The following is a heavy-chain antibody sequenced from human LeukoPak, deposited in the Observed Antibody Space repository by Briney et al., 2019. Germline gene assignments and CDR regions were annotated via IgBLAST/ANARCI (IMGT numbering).Heavy chain of an antibody. V-gene: IGHV1-69*01. D-gene: IGHD3-3*01. CDR3: ARGVIDYDFWSGYYKRYYFDS. CDR2: IIPIFGTA. J-gene: IGHJ4*02. Sequence: GASVKVSCKASGGTFSSYAISWVRQAPGQGLEWMGGIIPIFGTANYAQKFQGRVTITADESTSTAYMELSSLRSEDTAVYYCARGVIDYDFWSGYYKRYYFDSWGQGTLVTVSS. CDR1: GGTFSSYA.